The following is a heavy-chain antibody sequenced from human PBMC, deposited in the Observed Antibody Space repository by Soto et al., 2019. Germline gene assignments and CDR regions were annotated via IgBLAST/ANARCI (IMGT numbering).Heavy chain of an antibody. CDR3: ARRRTPVRAFDI. CDR2: IYYSGST. D-gene: IGHD2-15*01. CDR1: GGSISSSSYY. Sequence: QLQLQESGPGLVKPSETLSLTCTVSGGSISSSSYYWGWIRQPPGKGLEWIGSIYYSGSTYYNPSLKSRVXIXVXXSKNRFSLKLSSVTAADTAVYYCARRRTPVRAFDIWGQGTMVTVSS. J-gene: IGHJ3*02. V-gene: IGHV4-39*01.